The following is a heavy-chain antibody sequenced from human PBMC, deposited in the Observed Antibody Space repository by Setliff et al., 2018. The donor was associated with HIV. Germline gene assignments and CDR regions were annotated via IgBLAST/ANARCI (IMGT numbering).Heavy chain of an antibody. CDR1: GVSTISSSSSYY. Sequence: PSETLSLTCIVSGVSTISSSSSYYWGWIRQPPGKGLEWIGYTYHTGSTHYNPSLKSRVTISIDASQTQFSLKMNSVTAADTAVYFCARDRAERTETSDYWYFDLWGRGTLVTVSS. J-gene: IGHJ2*01. V-gene: IGHV4-31*03. CDR2: TYHTGST. D-gene: IGHD1-26*01. CDR3: ARDRAERTETSDYWYFDL.